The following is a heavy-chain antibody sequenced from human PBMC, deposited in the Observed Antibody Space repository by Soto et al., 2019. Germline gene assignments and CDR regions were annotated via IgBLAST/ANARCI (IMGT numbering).Heavy chain of an antibody. D-gene: IGHD6-19*01. Sequence: GGSLRLSCATSGFTFSSYWMHWVRQVPGKGLVWVSRINSDGSSIKYADSVRGRFTISRDNARNTLYLEMNSLRVEDTALYYCAGRIAVAGTYDYWGQGTLVTVSS. CDR3: AGRIAVAGTYDY. J-gene: IGHJ4*02. CDR1: GFTFSSYW. CDR2: INSDGSSI. V-gene: IGHV3-74*03.